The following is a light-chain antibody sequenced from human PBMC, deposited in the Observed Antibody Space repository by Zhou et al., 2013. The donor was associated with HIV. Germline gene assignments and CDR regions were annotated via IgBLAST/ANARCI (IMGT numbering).Light chain of an antibody. V-gene: IGKV1-33*01. J-gene: IGKJ2*01. CDR1: EDIRNY. Sequence: DIQMTQSPSSLSASVGDRVTITCQASEDIRNYLNWYQQKAGQAPQLLIYDASTLETGVPSRFSGSKSGTDFSFTISSLQPEDIATYYCQQHNTFPYTFGQGTKLE. CDR3: QQHNTFPYT. CDR2: DAS.